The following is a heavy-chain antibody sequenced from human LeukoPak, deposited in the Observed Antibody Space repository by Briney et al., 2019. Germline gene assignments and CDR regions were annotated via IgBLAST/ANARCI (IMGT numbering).Heavy chain of an antibody. D-gene: IGHD6-19*01. CDR2: ISAYNGNT. CDR1: GYTFTGYY. J-gene: IGHJ4*02. V-gene: IGHV1-18*04. Sequence: ASVKVSCKASGYTFTGYYMHWVRQAPGQGLEWMGWISAYNGNTNYAQKLQGRVTMTTDTSTSTAYMELRSLRSDDTAVHYCARDPKAVAGFDYWGQGTLVTVSS. CDR3: ARDPKAVAGFDY.